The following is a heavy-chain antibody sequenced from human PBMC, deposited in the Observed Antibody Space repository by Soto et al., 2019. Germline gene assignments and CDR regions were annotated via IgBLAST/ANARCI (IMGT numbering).Heavy chain of an antibody. D-gene: IGHD2-15*01. CDR2: ISAYNGIT. CDR1: GYTFTNYG. J-gene: IGHJ4*02. V-gene: IGHV1-18*01. Sequence: QVPLVQSGAEVKKPGASVKVSCKASGYTFTNYGISWVRQAPGQGLEWMGWISAYNGITNYAQNFQGRVTMTTDTPTRKAYRELRSLRSANPAVYYWARDRQNSVFFDYGGQEPLVPVSS. CDR3: ARDRQNSVFFDY.